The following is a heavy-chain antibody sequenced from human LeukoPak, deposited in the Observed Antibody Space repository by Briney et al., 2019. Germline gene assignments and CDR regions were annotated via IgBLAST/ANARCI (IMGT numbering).Heavy chain of an antibody. J-gene: IGHJ5*01. D-gene: IGHD1-1*01. Sequence: GGSLRLSCAASGFTLSSYSMNWVRQAPGKGLEWVSYISSSGSTIYYADSVKGRLTISRDNAKNSLYLQLSSLRDEDTAVYYCARDCRLNCARQPGFDSRGQGTLVTVSS. CDR1: GFTLSSYS. CDR3: ARDCRLNCARQPGFDS. V-gene: IGHV3-48*02. CDR2: ISSSGSTI.